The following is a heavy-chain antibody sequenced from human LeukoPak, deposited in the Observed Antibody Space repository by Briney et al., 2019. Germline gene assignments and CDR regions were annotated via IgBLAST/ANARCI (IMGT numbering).Heavy chain of an antibody. CDR1: GFTFSSYG. CDR2: ISGSGGST. CDR3: AKPQHSGWYVYFQH. D-gene: IGHD6-19*01. Sequence: GGSLRLSCAASGFTFSSYGMHWVRQAPGKGLEWVSAISGSGGSTYYADSVKGRFTISRDNSKNTLYLQMNSLRAEDTAVYYCAKPQHSGWYVYFQHWGQGTLVTVSS. V-gene: IGHV3-23*01. J-gene: IGHJ1*01.